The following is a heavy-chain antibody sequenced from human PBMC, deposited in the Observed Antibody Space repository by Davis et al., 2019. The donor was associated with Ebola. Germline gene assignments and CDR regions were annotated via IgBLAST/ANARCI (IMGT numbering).Heavy chain of an antibody. D-gene: IGHD5-18*01. CDR1: GFTFSSYA. CDR3: ARHNYGYGS. Sequence: GESLKISCAASGFTFSSYAMSWVRQAPGKGLEWVSAISGSGGSTYYADSVKGRFTISRDNSKNSLYLQMNSLRDEDTAVYYCARHNYGYGSWGQGTLVTVSS. J-gene: IGHJ5*02. CDR2: ISGSGGST. V-gene: IGHV3-23*01.